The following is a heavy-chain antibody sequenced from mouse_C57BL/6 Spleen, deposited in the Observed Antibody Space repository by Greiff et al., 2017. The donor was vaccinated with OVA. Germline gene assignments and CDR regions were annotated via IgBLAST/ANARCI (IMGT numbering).Heavy chain of an antibody. CDR1: GYTFTDYN. CDR3: ARGELGYYFDY. CDR2: INPNNGGT. J-gene: IGHJ2*01. V-gene: IGHV1-22*01. Sequence: VQLKESGPELVKPGASVKMSCKASGYTFTDYNMHWVKQSHGKSLEWIGYINPNNGGTSYNQKFKGKATLTVNKSSSTAYMELRSLTSEDSAVYYCARGELGYYFDYWGQGTTLTVSS. D-gene: IGHD4-1*01.